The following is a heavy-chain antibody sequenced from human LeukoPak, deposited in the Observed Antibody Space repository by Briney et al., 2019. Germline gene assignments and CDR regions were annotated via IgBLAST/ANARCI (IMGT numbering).Heavy chain of an antibody. CDR2: ISVSGGTT. D-gene: IGHD6-13*01. J-gene: IGHJ4*02. CDR1: GFTFSTYA. Sequence: SGGSLRLSCEASGFTFSTYAMSWVRQAPGKGLEWVSGISVSGGTTYYADSVKGRFTISRDDSKNTLYLQMNSLRAEDTAVYYCAKEYTTSWFTSLNWGQGTLVTVSS. V-gene: IGHV3-23*01. CDR3: AKEYTTSWFTSLN.